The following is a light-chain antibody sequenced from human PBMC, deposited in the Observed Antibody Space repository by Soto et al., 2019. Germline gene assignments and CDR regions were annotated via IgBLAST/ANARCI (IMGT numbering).Light chain of an antibody. CDR3: QHYNSLPIT. Sequence: GDRVTITCQASQDIRFYLNWYQHKTGQAPKLLIYDASQLETGVPSKFSGSGSGTDFTFTINNVQTGDIGTYYCQHYNSLPITFGQGTRLEIK. J-gene: IGKJ5*01. V-gene: IGKV1-33*01. CDR1: QDIRFY. CDR2: DAS.